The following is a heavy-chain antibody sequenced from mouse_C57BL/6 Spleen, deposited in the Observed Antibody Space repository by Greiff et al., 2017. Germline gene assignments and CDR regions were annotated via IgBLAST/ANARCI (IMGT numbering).Heavy chain of an antibody. J-gene: IGHJ3*01. CDR3: AIRTNWDVFAY. CDR1: GYTFTSYW. Sequence: QVQLQQPGAELVKPGASVKVSCKASGYTFTSYWMHWVKQRPGQGLEWIGRIHPSDSDTNYNQKFKGKATLTVYKSSSTAYMQLSSLTSEDSAVYYCAIRTNWDVFAYWGQGTLVTVSA. CDR2: IHPSDSDT. V-gene: IGHV1-74*01. D-gene: IGHD4-1*02.